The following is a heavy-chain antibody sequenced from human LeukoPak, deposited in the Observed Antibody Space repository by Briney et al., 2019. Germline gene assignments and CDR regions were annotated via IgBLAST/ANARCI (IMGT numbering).Heavy chain of an antibody. V-gene: IGHV3-21*01. CDR1: GFTFSSYG. Sequence: KSWGSLRLSCAASGFTFSSYGMNWVRQAPGKGLEWVSSISSSSSYIYYADSVKGRFTISRDNAKNSLYLQMNSLRAEDTAVYYCARALESWGISYPFDYWGQGTLVTVSS. D-gene: IGHD3-16*01. CDR3: ARALESWGISYPFDY. J-gene: IGHJ4*02. CDR2: ISSSSSYI.